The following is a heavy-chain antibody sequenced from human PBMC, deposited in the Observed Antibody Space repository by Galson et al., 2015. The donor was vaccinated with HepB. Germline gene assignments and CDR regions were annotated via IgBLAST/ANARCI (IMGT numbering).Heavy chain of an antibody. D-gene: IGHD2/OR15-2a*01. CDR1: GFTFSNYG. CDR3: AKDPYLNSILASTMAGFDY. J-gene: IGHJ4*02. Sequence: SLRLSCAASGFTFSNYGMHWVRQAPGKGLEWVAVISYDGSNKYYAHSVKGRVTISRDNSKNTLYLQMNSLRAEDTALYYCAKDPYLNSILASTMAGFDYWGQGTLVTVSS. CDR2: ISYDGSNK. V-gene: IGHV3-30*18.